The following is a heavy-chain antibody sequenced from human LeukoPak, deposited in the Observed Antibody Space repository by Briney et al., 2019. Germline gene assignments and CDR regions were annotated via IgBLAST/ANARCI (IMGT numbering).Heavy chain of an antibody. CDR2: FDPEDGET. CDR3: AKHLDPDYDILTDHSHLDY. V-gene: IGHV1-24*01. Sequence: ASVKVSCKVSGYTLTELSMHWVRQAPGKGLGWMGGFDPEDGETIYAQKFQGRVTMTEDTSTDTAYMELSSLRSEDTAVYFCAKHLDPDYDILTDHSHLDYWGQGTLVTVSS. CDR1: GYTLTELS. J-gene: IGHJ4*02. D-gene: IGHD3-9*01.